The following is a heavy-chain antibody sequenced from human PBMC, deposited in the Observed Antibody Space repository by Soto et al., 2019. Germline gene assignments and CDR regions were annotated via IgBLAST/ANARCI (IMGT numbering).Heavy chain of an antibody. V-gene: IGHV1-2*02. CDR3: ARAPIWGPTGDFDY. CDR2: ITPKSGEI. J-gene: IGHJ4*02. CDR1: GYTFTDYH. D-gene: IGHD1-26*01. Sequence: QVHLVQSGAEVKRPGDSVKVSCKASGYTFTDYHIHWVRQAPGQGLGWMGRITPKSGEIYYSPKFQGRVTLTRDTSIRTAYMELTPLRLDDTAVYYCARAPIWGPTGDFDYWGQGTLATVSS.